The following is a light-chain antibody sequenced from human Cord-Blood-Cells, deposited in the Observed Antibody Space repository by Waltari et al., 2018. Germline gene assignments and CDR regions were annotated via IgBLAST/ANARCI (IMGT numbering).Light chain of an antibody. J-gene: IGLJ3*02. V-gene: IGLV2-11*01. CDR2: DVS. CDR3: CSYAGSYTV. CDR1: SSDVGGYNY. Sequence: QSALTQPRSVSGSPGQSVTISCTGTSSDVGGYNYVSCYQQHPGKAPKLMIYDVSNRPSGVPDRFSGSKSGNTASLTISGLQAEDEADYYCCSYAGSYTVFGGGTKLTVL.